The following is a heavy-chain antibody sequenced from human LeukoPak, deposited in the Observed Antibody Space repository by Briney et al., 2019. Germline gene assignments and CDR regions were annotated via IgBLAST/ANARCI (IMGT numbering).Heavy chain of an antibody. J-gene: IGHJ6*02. V-gene: IGHV4-61*01. D-gene: IGHD3-10*01. CDR3: ARGRGKVRGVTAILYYYYYGMDV. CDR2: IYYSGST. Sequence: PSETLSLTCTVSGGSFSSGSYYWSWIRQPPGKGLEWIGYIYYSGSTYYNPSLKSRVTISVDTSKNQFSLKLSSVTAADTAVYYCARGRGKVRGVTAILYYYYYGMDVWGQGTTVTVSS. CDR1: GGSFSSGSYY.